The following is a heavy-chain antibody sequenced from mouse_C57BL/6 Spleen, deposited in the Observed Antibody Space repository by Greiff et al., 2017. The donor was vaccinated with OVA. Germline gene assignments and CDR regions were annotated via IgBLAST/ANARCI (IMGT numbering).Heavy chain of an antibody. CDR3: ARIYYGYDPWFAY. CDR2: IYPGSVST. J-gene: IGHJ3*01. Sequence: QVQLQQPGAELVKPGASVKMSCKASGYTFTSYWITWVKQRPGQGLEWIGDIYPGSVSTNYNEKFKSKATLTVDTSSSTAYMQLSSLTSEDSAVYYCARIYYGYDPWFAYWGQGTLVTVSA. CDR1: GYTFTSYW. D-gene: IGHD2-2*01. V-gene: IGHV1-55*01.